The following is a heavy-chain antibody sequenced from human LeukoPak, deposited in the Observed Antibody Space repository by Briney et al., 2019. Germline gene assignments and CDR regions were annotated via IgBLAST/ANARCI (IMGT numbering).Heavy chain of an antibody. V-gene: IGHV3-30*09. CDR3: ARIAVAGIGDAFDI. Sequence: PGGSLRLSCAASGFTFSSYAMHWVRQAPGKGLEWVAVISYDGSNKYYADSVKGRFAISRDNSKNTLYLQMNSLRAEDTAVYYCARIAVAGIGDAFDIWGQGTMVTVSS. D-gene: IGHD6-19*01. J-gene: IGHJ3*02. CDR2: ISYDGSNK. CDR1: GFTFSSYA.